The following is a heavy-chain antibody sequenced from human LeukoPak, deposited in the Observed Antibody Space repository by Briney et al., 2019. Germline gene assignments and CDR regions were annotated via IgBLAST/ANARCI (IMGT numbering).Heavy chain of an antibody. D-gene: IGHD4-11*01. CDR2: IQTSGST. CDR3: ARKKMTTVDAGAFDI. Sequence: SQTLSLTCTVSGGSISSGSYYWSWIRQPAGKGLEWIGRIQTSGSTNSNPSLKSRLTMSLDTSKNQFSLKLSSVTAADTAVYYCARKKMTTVDAGAFDIWGQGTMVTVSS. V-gene: IGHV4-61*02. CDR1: GGSISSGSYY. J-gene: IGHJ3*02.